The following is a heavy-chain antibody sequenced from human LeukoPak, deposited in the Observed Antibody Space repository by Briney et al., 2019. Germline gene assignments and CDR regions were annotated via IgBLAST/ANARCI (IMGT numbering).Heavy chain of an antibody. CDR2: IYHSGST. CDR3: ARPYDSSGYQAFDI. Sequence: SETLSLTCAVSGASISSNNWWWSWVRQPPGKGLEWIGEIYHSGSTNYNPSLKSRVTMSVDKSKNQFSLKLSSVTAADTAVYYCARPYDSSGYQAFDIWGQGTMVTVSS. V-gene: IGHV4-4*02. CDR1: GASISSNNW. J-gene: IGHJ3*02. D-gene: IGHD3-22*01.